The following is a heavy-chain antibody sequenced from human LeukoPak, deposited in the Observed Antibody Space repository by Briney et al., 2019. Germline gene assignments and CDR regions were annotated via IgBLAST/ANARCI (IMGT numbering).Heavy chain of an antibody. D-gene: IGHD3-10*01. CDR2: IYYSGST. J-gene: IGHJ4*02. CDR3: ARAYYSIISFDY. CDR1: AGSISSSSYY. V-gene: IGHV4-39*01. Sequence: SETLSLTCTVSAGSISSSSYYWGWIRQPPGKGLEWIGSIYYSGSTYYNPSLKSRVTISVDTSKNQFSLKLSSVTAADTAVYYCARAYYSIISFDYWGQGTLVTVSS.